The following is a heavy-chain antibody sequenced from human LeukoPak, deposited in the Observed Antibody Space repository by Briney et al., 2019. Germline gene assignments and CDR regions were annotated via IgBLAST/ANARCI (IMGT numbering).Heavy chain of an antibody. J-gene: IGHJ4*02. CDR1: GYTFTGYY. CDR2: INPNSGGT. V-gene: IGHV1-2*02. Sequence: VASVKVSCKASGYTFTGYYMHWVRQAPGQGLEWMGWINPNSGGTNYAQKFQGRVTMTRDTSISTAYMELSRLRSDDTAVYYCARGSNYYDSSGLYWGQGTLVTVSS. D-gene: IGHD3-22*01. CDR3: ARGSNYYDSSGLY.